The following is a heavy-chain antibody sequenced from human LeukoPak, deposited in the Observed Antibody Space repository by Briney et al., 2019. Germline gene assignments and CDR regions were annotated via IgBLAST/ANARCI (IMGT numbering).Heavy chain of an antibody. J-gene: IGHJ4*02. CDR3: ARDFTSTGYYYVEY. D-gene: IGHD3-22*01. CDR1: GFTFSTYN. Sequence: PGGSLRLSCAASGFTFSTYNMNWVRQAPGKGLEWVSYISSSGSTKYYADSVKGRFTISRDNVKNSLFLQMNSLSDEDTAVYYCARDFTSTGYYYVEYWGQGTLVTVSS. CDR2: ISSSGSTK. V-gene: IGHV3-48*02.